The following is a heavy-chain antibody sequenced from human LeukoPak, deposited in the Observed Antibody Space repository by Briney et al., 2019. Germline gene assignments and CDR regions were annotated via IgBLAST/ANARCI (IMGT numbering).Heavy chain of an antibody. Sequence: SETLSLTCTVSGGSISSSSYYWGWIRRPPGRGLEWIGSIYYSGSTYYNPSLKSRVTISVDTSKNQFSLKLSSVTAADTAVYYCARAYLSIWGNFDYWGQGTLVTVSS. CDR3: ARAYLSIWGNFDY. J-gene: IGHJ4*02. CDR1: GGSISSSSYY. V-gene: IGHV4-39*07. D-gene: IGHD3-9*01. CDR2: IYYSGST.